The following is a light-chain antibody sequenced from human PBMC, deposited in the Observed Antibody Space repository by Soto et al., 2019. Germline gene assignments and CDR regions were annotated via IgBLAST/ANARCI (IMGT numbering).Light chain of an antibody. CDR1: QTVSSST. CDR2: GAS. J-gene: IGKJ1*01. CDR3: QQYGSSPRT. V-gene: IGKV3-20*01. Sequence: DIVLTQSPGTLSLSPGERATLSCRASQTVSSSTLAWYQQKPGQAPRLLIFGASTRAAGFPDRFSGSGSGTDFTLTISRLEPEDFAVYYCQQYGSSPRTFGQGTKVHIK.